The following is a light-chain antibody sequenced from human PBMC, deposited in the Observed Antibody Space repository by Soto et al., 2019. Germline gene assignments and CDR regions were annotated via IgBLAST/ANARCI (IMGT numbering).Light chain of an antibody. CDR1: SSNIGNNY. CDR2: DGN. J-gene: IGLJ2*01. Sequence: QSALTQPPSVSAAPGQKVTISCSGSSSNIGNNYVSWYQQLPGTAPKLLIYDGNKRPSGIPDRFSGSESGTSATLDITGLQTGDEADYYCEAWDSSLSAGVFGGGTKLTVL. V-gene: IGLV1-51*01. CDR3: EAWDSSLSAGV.